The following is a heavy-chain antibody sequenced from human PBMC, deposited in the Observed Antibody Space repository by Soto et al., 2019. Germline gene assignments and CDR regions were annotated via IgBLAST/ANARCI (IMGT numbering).Heavy chain of an antibody. CDR1: GGSISSYY. CDR3: AKWGAAAGTT. J-gene: IGHJ4*02. CDR2: VFYTGIT. Sequence: QVHLQESGPGLVKPAETLSLTCSVSGGSISSYYWSWIRQPPGKGLEWIGYVFYTGITKYNPSFKSRATISGDTSRNLFFLNLMSVTAADTAVYYCAKWGAAAGTTWGQGILVNVSS. V-gene: IGHV4-59*01. D-gene: IGHD6-25*01.